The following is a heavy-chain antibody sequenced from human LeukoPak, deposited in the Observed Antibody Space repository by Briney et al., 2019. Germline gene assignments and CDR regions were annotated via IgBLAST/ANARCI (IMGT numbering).Heavy chain of an antibody. CDR2: INHSGST. V-gene: IGHV4-34*01. D-gene: IGHD6-13*01. J-gene: IGHJ6*02. CDR3: ARMGVAAAGGIDYYYYGMDV. CDR1: GGSFSGYY. Sequence: SETLSLTCAVYGGSFSGYYWSWIRQPPGKGLEWIGEINHSGSTNYNPSLKSRVTISVDTSKNQFSLKLSSVTAADTAVYYCARMGVAAAGGIDYYYYGMDVWGQGTTVTVSS.